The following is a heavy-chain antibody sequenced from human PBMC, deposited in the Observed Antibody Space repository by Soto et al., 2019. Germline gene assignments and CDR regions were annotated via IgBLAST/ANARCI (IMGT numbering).Heavy chain of an antibody. Sequence: QVPLQQWGAGLLKSSETLSLTCAVYGGSFSGYYWNWLRQPPGEGLEWIGKVDQSGSTNYNPSLKSRVTISVYTSRSQFSLKVTSVAAMDTAVYYCAVGRDTVVRGVMNWFDPWGQGTLVTVS. CDR3: AVGRDTVVRGVMNWFDP. V-gene: IGHV4-34*01. D-gene: IGHD3-10*01. CDR1: GGSFSGYY. J-gene: IGHJ5*02. CDR2: VDQSGST.